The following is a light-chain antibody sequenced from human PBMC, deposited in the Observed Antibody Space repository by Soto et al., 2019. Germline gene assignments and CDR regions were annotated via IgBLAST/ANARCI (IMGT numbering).Light chain of an antibody. CDR3: QQRHMWPIT. Sequence: EIVLTQSPGTLSLSPGERATLSCRASQSFRGLLAWYQQKPGQAPRLLIYNAYNRATGIPPRFSGSGSGTDFTLTISSLEPEDSAVYCCQQRHMWPITFGQGTRLEIK. V-gene: IGKV3-11*01. J-gene: IGKJ5*01. CDR2: NAY. CDR1: QSFRGL.